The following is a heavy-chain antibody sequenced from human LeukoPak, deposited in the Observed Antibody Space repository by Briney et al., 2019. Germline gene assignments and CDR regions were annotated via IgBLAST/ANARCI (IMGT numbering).Heavy chain of an antibody. D-gene: IGHD2-21*02. J-gene: IGHJ4*02. CDR3: AKGEPLAYCGGDCYS. Sequence: GGSLRLSCAASGFTFTYYAMHWVRQAPGTGLEWVSGISTSGGRTYYADSVKGRFTISRDNSKHTVYLQMNSLRSEDTAVYYCAKGEPLAYCGGDCYSWGQGTLVTVSS. CDR2: ISTSGGRT. CDR1: GFTFTYYA. V-gene: IGHV3-23*01.